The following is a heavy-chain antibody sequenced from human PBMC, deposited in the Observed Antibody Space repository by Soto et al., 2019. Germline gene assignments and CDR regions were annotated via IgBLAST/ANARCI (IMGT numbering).Heavy chain of an antibody. CDR1: GYSFTSYW. Sequence: GESLKISCKGSGYSFTSYWIGWVRQMPGKGLEWMGIIYPGDSDTRYSPSFQGQVTISADKSISTAYLQWSSLKASDTAMYYCARGGGGAAASTAFQNYYYYYGMDVWGQGTTVTVSS. J-gene: IGHJ6*02. V-gene: IGHV5-51*01. CDR2: IYPGDSDT. CDR3: ARGGGGAAASTAFQNYYYYYGMDV. D-gene: IGHD6-13*01.